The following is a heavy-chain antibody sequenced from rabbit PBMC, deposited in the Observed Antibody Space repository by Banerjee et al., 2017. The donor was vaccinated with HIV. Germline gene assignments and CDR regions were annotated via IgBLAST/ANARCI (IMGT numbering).Heavy chain of an antibody. CDR2: IYPDYGST. J-gene: IGHJ6*01. CDR3: ARVLSTALDL. V-gene: IGHV1S43*01. Sequence: QEQLVESGGGLVKPGASLTLTCKASGFSFSSGYDMCWVRQAPGKGLEWIACIYPDYGSTDYASWVNGRFTISLDNAQNTVFLQMTSLTAADTATYFCARVLSTALDLWGPGTLVTVS. D-gene: IGHD4-2*01. CDR1: GFSFSSGYD.